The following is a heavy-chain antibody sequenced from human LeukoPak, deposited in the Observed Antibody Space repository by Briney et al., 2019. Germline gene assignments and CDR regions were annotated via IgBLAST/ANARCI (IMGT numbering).Heavy chain of an antibody. J-gene: IGHJ4*02. CDR1: GFTFGDYG. CDR3: ARRAPSHDFDD. CDR2: LNWDGGTT. V-gene: IGHV3-20*04. Sequence: GGSLRLSCAASGFTFGDYGMSWVRQAPGKGLEWVSGLNWDGGTTGHADSVKGRFTISRDNAKNSLYLQMNSLRVEDTALYYCARRAPSHDFDDWGQGTLVTVSS.